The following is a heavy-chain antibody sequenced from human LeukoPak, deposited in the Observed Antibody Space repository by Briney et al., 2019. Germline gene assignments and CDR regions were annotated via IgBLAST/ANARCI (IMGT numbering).Heavy chain of an antibody. CDR1: GDSISSTSAS. V-gene: IGHV6-1*01. CDR2: TYYRSTWYN. CDR3: ARGWWTSIWT. J-gene: IGHJ5*02. D-gene: IGHD2-15*01. Sequence: SQTLSLTCAISGDSISSTSASWHRIRQSPSRRLEWLGRTYYRSTWYNDYAISLNSLMTINPDTSITQYFPPLNSVSTDATSVYFCARGWWTSIWTWGQGTLVTVSS.